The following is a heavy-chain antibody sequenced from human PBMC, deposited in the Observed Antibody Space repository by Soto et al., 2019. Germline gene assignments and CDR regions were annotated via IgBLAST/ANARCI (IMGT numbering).Heavy chain of an antibody. Sequence: SVKVSCKASGGTFSSYAISWVLQAPGQGLEWMGGIIPIFGTANYAQKFQGRVTITADESTSTAYMELSSLRSEDTAVYYCASAGDRYYYYYGMDVWGQGTTVTVSS. D-gene: IGHD3-10*01. CDR3: ASAGDRYYYYYGMDV. CDR2: IIPIFGTA. J-gene: IGHJ6*02. V-gene: IGHV1-69*13. CDR1: GGTFSSYA.